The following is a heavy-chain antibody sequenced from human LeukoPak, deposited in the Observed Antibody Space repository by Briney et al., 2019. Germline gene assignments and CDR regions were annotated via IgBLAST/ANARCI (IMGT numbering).Heavy chain of an antibody. J-gene: IGHJ6*03. Sequence: SETLSLTCTVSGGSISSYYWSWIRQPAGKGLEWIGRIYTSGSTNYNPSLKSRVTMSVDTSKNQFSLKLSSVTAADTAVYYCAREGGYYDFWSGYYSRFNYYYMDVWGKGTTVTVSS. CDR3: AREGGYYDFWSGYYSRFNYYYMDV. V-gene: IGHV4-4*07. D-gene: IGHD3-3*01. CDR1: GGSISSYY. CDR2: IYTSGST.